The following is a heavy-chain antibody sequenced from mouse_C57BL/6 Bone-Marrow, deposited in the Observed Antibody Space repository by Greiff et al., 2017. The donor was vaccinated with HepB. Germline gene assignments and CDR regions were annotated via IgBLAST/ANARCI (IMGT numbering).Heavy chain of an antibody. CDR3: ARYYGSSYWYFDV. CDR2: IYPRDGST. J-gene: IGHJ1*03. D-gene: IGHD1-1*01. V-gene: IGHV1-78*01. CDR1: GYTFTDHT. Sequence: VQLQESDAELVKPGASVKISCKVSGYTFTDHTIHWMKQRPEQGLEWIGYIYPRDGSTKYNEKFKGKATLTADKSSSTAYMQLNSLTSEDSAVYFCARYYGSSYWYFDVWGTGTTVTVSS.